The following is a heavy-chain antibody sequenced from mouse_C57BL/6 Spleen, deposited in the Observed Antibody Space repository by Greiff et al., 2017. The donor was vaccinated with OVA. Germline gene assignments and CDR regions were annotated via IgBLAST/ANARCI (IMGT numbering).Heavy chain of an antibody. CDR2: ISNGGGST. J-gene: IGHJ2*01. CDR3: ARHDYRGYFDY. D-gene: IGHD2-13*01. V-gene: IGHV5-12*01. Sequence: EVQLVESGGGLVQPGGSLKLSCAASGFTFSDYYMYWVRQTPEKRLEWVAYISNGGGSTYHPDTVKGRFTISRDNAKNTLYLQMSRLKSEDTAMYYCARHDYRGYFDYWGQGTTLTVSS. CDR1: GFTFSDYY.